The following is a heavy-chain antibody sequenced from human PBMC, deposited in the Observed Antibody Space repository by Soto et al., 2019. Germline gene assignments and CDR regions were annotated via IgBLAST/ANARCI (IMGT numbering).Heavy chain of an antibody. Sequence: SETLSLTCTVSDDSFRGAEYYWSWIRQPLGKGPEWIGYTYYNGDTKYNPALRSRVTMSEDTSKNQFSLRLSSVTAADTAVYFCARGPAYIDGWRTFDLWGRGTLVTV. V-gene: IGHV4-61*08. CDR1: DDSFRGAEYY. J-gene: IGHJ4*02. CDR3: ARGPAYIDGWRTFDL. CDR2: TYYNGDT. D-gene: IGHD6-19*01.